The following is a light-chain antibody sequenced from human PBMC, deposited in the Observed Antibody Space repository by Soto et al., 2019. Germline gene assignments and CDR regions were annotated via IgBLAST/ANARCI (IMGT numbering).Light chain of an antibody. CDR3: QQYSNWPPLT. J-gene: IGKJ5*01. V-gene: IGKV3-15*01. Sequence: EIVMTQSPATVSVSPGERATLSCRATQSVSSSLAWYQQKPGQAPSLLIYGASTRATGIPARFSGSGSGTEFTPTISSLQSEDVAVYYCQQYSNWPPLTFGQGTRLEIK. CDR1: QSVSSS. CDR2: GAS.